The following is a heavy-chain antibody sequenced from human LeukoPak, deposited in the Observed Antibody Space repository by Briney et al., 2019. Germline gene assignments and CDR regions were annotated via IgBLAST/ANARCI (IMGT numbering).Heavy chain of an antibody. CDR2: INHSGST. D-gene: IGHD3-10*01. J-gene: IGHJ5*02. CDR3: AREKLYYYGSGTNWFDP. V-gene: IGHV4-34*01. Sequence: SETLSLTCAVYGGSFSGYYWSWIRQPPGKGLEWIGEINHSGSTNYNPSLKSRVTISVDTSKNQFSPKLSSVTAADTAVYYCAREKLYYYGSGTNWFDPWGQGTLVTVSS. CDR1: GGSFSGYY.